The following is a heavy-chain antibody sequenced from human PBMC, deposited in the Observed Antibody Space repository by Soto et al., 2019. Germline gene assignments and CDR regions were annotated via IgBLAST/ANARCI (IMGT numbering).Heavy chain of an antibody. J-gene: IGHJ1*01. V-gene: IGHV3-74*01. Sequence: EVQLVESGGGLVQPGGSLRLSCAASGFSFSTYWMYWVRQAPGKRLVWVSRINVDGNTINYADSVKGRFTVSRDNAKNTLYLQMNSLRAEDTAVYYCARDEGRQGPEYFHHWGQGTLVTVSS. CDR3: ARDEGRQGPEYFHH. CDR2: INVDGNTI. CDR1: GFSFSTYW.